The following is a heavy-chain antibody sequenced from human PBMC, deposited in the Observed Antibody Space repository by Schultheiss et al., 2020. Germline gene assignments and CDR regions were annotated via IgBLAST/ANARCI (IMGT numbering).Heavy chain of an antibody. Sequence: SQPLSLTCTVSGGSISSYYWSWIRQPPGKGLEWIGSIYYSGSTYYNPSLKSRVTISVDTSKNQFSLKLSSVTAADTAVYYCARVSCSGGSCYTTHPNFDYWGQGTLVNGSS. J-gene: IGHJ4*02. V-gene: IGHV4-59*12. D-gene: IGHD2-15*01. CDR2: IYYSGST. CDR3: ARVSCSGGSCYTTHPNFDY. CDR1: GGSISSYY.